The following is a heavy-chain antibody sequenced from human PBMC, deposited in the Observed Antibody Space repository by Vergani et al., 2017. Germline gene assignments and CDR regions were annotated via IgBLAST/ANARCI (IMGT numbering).Heavy chain of an antibody. CDR1: GFTFSNAW. V-gene: IGHV3-15*01. Sequence: EVQLVESGGGLVKPGGSLRLSCAASGFTFSNAWMSWVRQAPGKGLEWVGRIKSKTDGGTTDYAAPVKGRFTISRDDSKNTLYLQMNSLKTEDTAVYYCTTQDDFWSGYYGYWGQGTLVTVSS. CDR2: IKSKTDGGTT. J-gene: IGHJ4*02. CDR3: TTQDDFWSGYYGY. D-gene: IGHD3-3*01.